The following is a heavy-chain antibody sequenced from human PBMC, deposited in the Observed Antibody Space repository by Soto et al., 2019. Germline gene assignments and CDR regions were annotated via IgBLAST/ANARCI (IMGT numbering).Heavy chain of an antibody. CDR1: GYTFTSYG. J-gene: IGHJ6*02. V-gene: IGHV1-18*04. CDR3: ARGGTVRGVISYYYCYGMDV. Sequence: ASVKVSCKASGYTFTSYGISWVRQAPGQGLEWMGWISAYNGNTNYAQKLQGRVTMTTDTSTSTAYMELRSLRSDDTAVYYCARGGTVRGVISYYYCYGMDVWGQGTTVTVSS. D-gene: IGHD3-10*01. CDR2: ISAYNGNT.